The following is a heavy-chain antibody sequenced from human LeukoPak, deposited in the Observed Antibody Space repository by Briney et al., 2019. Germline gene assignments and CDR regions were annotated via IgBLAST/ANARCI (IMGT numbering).Heavy chain of an antibody. Sequence: GGSLSLSCAASGFTFSSNSMNWVRQAPGKGLEWVSSISSSSRYIFYADSVKGRFTISRDNSKNTLYLQMTSLRAEDTAVYYCAKDFESGDYFDYWGQGTLVTVSS. J-gene: IGHJ4*02. CDR1: GFTFSSNS. D-gene: IGHD3-10*01. CDR2: ISSSSRYI. CDR3: AKDFESGDYFDY. V-gene: IGHV3-21*04.